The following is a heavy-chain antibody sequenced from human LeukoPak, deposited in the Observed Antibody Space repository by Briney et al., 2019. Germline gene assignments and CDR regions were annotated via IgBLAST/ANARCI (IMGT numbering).Heavy chain of an antibody. V-gene: IGHV4-4*07. Sequence: SETLSLTCTVSDGSISSYYWSWIRQPAGKGLEWIGRIYTSGNTNYNPSLKSRVTMSVDTSKNQFSLKLSSVTAADTAVYYCARWSGSVTARNYYYYMDVWGEGTTVTVSS. CDR3: ARWSGSVTARNYYYYMDV. D-gene: IGHD6-6*01. CDR2: IYTSGNT. CDR1: DGSISSYY. J-gene: IGHJ6*03.